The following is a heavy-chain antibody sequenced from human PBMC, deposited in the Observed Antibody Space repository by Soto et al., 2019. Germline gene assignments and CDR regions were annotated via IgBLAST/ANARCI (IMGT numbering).Heavy chain of an antibody. Sequence: EVQLVESGGGLVQPGRSLRLSCAASGFTFDDYAMHWVRQAPGKGLEWVSGISWNSGSIGYADSVKGRFTISRDNAKNSLYLQMNSLRAEDTAVYYCARDREYSYGYYYYGMDVWGQGTTVTVSS. V-gene: IGHV3-9*01. J-gene: IGHJ6*02. CDR3: ARDREYSYGYYYYGMDV. D-gene: IGHD5-18*01. CDR1: GFTFDDYA. CDR2: ISWNSGSI.